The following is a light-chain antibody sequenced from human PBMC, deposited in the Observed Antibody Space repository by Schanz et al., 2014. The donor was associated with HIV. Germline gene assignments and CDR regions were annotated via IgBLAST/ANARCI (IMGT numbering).Light chain of an antibody. V-gene: IGLV1-40*01. CDR1: SSNIGAGYD. CDR2: DDS. CDR3: CSYTGSSTLV. J-gene: IGLJ2*01. Sequence: QSVLTQPPSLSGAPGQRVSLSCNGTSSNIGAGYDVHWYQQFPGTAPKLLIFDDSSRPSGVPDRFSGSKSGTSASLAITGLQADDEADYYCCSYTGSSTLVFGGGTKLTVL.